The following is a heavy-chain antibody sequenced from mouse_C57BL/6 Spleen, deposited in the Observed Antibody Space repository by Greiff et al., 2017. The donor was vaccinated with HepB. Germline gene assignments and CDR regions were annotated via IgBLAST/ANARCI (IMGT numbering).Heavy chain of an antibody. CDR3: ARGGFITTVVEYFDV. CDR2: IYPGDGDT. V-gene: IGHV1-82*01. D-gene: IGHD1-1*01. CDR1: GYAFSSSW. J-gene: IGHJ1*03. Sequence: VQLQQSGPELVKPGASVKISCKASGYAFSSSWMNWVKQRPGKGLEWIGRIYPGDGDTNYNGKFKGKATLTADKSSSTAYMQLSSLTSEDSAVDFCARGGFITTVVEYFDVWGTGTTVTVSS.